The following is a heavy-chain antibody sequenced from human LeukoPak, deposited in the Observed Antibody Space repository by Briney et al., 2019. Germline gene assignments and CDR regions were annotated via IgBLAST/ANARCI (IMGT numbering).Heavy chain of an antibody. CDR3: ARAAAVAGTPWGTYYYYMDV. V-gene: IGHV3-21*01. Sequence: PGRSLRLSCPASGLTFSSYSMNWVRQAPGKGLEWVSSISSSSSYIYYADSVKGRFTISRDNAKNSLYLQMNSLRAEDTAVYYCARAAAVAGTPWGTYYYYMDVWGKGTTVTVSS. CDR2: ISSSSSYI. CDR1: GLTFSSYS. D-gene: IGHD6-19*01. J-gene: IGHJ6*03.